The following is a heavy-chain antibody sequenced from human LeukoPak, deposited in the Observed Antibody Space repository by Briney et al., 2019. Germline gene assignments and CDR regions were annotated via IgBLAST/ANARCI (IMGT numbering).Heavy chain of an antibody. V-gene: IGHV1-18*01. CDR1: GYTFTSYG. CDR2: ISAYNGNT. Sequence: GASVKVSCKASGYTFTSYGISWVRQAPGQGLEWMGWISAYNGNTNYAQKLQGRVTMTRDTSTSTVYMELSSLRSEDTAVYYCARDADAFDIWGQGTMVTVSS. J-gene: IGHJ3*02. CDR3: ARDADAFDI.